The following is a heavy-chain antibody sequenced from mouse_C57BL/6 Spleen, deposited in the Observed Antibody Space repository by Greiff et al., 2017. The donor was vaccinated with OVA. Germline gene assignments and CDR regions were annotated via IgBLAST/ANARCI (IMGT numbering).Heavy chain of an antibody. CDR3: ARSRYGSSSYYYAMDY. J-gene: IGHJ4*01. CDR1: GYTFTSYW. CDR2: IDPSDSYT. V-gene: IGHV1-50*01. D-gene: IGHD1-1*01. Sequence: QVQLQQPGAELVKPGASVKLSCKASGYTFTSYWMQWVKPRPGQGLEWIGEIDPSDSYTHYNQKFKGKATLTVDTSSSTAYMQLSSLTSEDSAVYYGARSRYGSSSYYYAMDYWGQGTSVTVSS.